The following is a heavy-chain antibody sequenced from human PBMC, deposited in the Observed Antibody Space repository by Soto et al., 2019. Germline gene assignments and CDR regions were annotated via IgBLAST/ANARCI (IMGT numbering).Heavy chain of an antibody. Sequence: SETLSLTCTVSGGSISSSSYYWSWIRQPPGKGLEWIGYIYYSGSTNYNPSLKSRVTISVDTSKNQFSLKLSSVTAADTAVYYCARDGRDYVWGSYRSLREFDPWGQGTLVTVSS. V-gene: IGHV4-61*01. CDR3: ARDGRDYVWGSYRSLREFDP. CDR1: GGSISSSSYY. CDR2: IYYSGST. D-gene: IGHD3-16*02. J-gene: IGHJ5*02.